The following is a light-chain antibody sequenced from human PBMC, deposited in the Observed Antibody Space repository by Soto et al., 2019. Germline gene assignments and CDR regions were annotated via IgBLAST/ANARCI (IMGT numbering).Light chain of an antibody. J-gene: IGLJ1*01. CDR2: NNE. CDR3: EEWDASRGACV. CDR1: NFNIGNNA. V-gene: IGLV1-36*01. Sequence: QSLLTQPPSVSAAPGQRVTISCSGRNFNIGNNAVNWYLQIPGKPPKVVIYNNELLSSGVSDRFSGSRSGTSASLAIVGLRSEDEAVYYCEEWDASRGACVFGNGNKV.